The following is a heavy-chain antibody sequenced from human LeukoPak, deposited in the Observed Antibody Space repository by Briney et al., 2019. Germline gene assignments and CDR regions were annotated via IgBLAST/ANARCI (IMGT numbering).Heavy chain of an antibody. CDR1: GFTFSSYW. CDR3: ARLDSSSWYDLLYFDY. J-gene: IGHJ4*02. CDR2: IKQDGSEK. D-gene: IGHD6-13*01. V-gene: IGHV3-7*01. Sequence: GGSLRLSCAASGFTFSSYWMSWVRQAPGKGLEGVANIKQDGSEKYYVDSVKGRFTISRDNAKNSLYLQMNSLRAEDTAVYYCARLDSSSWYDLLYFDYRGQGTLVTVSS.